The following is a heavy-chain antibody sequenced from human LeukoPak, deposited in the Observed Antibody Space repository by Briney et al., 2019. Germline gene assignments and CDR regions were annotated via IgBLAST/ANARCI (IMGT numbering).Heavy chain of an antibody. V-gene: IGHV3-48*01. CDR2: ISGSSSSSDGGAI. CDR1: GFTFSTYS. J-gene: IGHJ4*02. CDR3: AREDCRNDVCYSFARD. Sequence: GGSLRLSCTASGFTFSTYSMNWVRQAPGRGLEWVSYISGSSSSSDGGAIQYADSVKGRFTISRDNDKNTLYLQMNSLRAEDTAVYYCAREDCRNDVCYSFARDWGQGTLVTVSS. D-gene: IGHD2-8*01.